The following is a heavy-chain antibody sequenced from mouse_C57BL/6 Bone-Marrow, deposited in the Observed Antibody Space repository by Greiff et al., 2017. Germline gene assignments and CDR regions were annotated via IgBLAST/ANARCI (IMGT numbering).Heavy chain of an antibody. CDR3: ARWLLRFYYFDY. CDR1: GYTFTSYW. Sequence: QVQLQQPGAELVRPGTSVKLSCKASGYTFTSYWMHWVKQRPGQGLEWIGVIDPSDSYTNYNQQFKGKATLTVDTASSTAYMQLSSLTSEDSAVYYCARWLLRFYYFDYWGQGTTLTVSS. J-gene: IGHJ2*01. V-gene: IGHV1-59*01. D-gene: IGHD2-3*01. CDR2: IDPSDSYT.